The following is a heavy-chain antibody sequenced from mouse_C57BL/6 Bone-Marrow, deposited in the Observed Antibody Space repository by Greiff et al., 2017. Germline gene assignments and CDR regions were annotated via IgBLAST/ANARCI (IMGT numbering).Heavy chain of an antibody. Sequence: EVHLVESGGDLVKPGGSLKLSCAVSGFTFSSYGMSWVRQTPDKRLEWFATSSSGGSYTYYPDSVKGRFTISRDNAKNTLYLQMSSLKSEDTAMYYCARHDDYYYAMDYWGQGTSVTVSS. CDR1: GFTFSSYG. D-gene: IGHD2-4*01. CDR3: ARHDDYYYAMDY. V-gene: IGHV5-6*01. CDR2: SSSGGSYT. J-gene: IGHJ4*01.